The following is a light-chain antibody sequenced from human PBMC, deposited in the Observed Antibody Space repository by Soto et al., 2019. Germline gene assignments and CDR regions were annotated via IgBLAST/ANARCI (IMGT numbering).Light chain of an antibody. V-gene: IGKV3-20*01. J-gene: IGKJ2*01. CDR3: QQYENSPTSYT. Sequence: EIVLTQSPGTLSLSPGERATLSCRASQSLTSTYLGWYQQKPGQAPRLLIYGASTSATGSPDRCSGGGSGTDFSLTVNRLEPEDFAVYYCQQYENSPTSYTFSQGPKLEIK. CDR2: GAS. CDR1: QSLTSTY.